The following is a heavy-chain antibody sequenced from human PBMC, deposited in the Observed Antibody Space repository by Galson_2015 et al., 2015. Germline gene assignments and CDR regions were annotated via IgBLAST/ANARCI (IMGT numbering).Heavy chain of an antibody. CDR1: GGTFSSYT. V-gene: IGHV1-69*04. CDR3: ARDRGDGGDAYYYGMDV. CDR2: IIPILGIA. J-gene: IGHJ6*02. Sequence: SVKVSCKASGGTFSSYTISWVRQAPGQGLEWMGRIIPILGIANYAQKFQGRVTITADKSTSTAYMELSSLRSEDTAVYYCARDRGDGGDAYYYGMDVWGQGTTVTVSS. D-gene: IGHD2-21*01.